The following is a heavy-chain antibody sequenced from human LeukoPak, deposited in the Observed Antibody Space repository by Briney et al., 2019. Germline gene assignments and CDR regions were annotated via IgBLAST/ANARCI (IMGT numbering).Heavy chain of an antibody. CDR3: ARHFRFIGFGELLAFDT. CDR1: DDAISTTAYY. J-gene: IGHJ4*02. CDR2: IFYNGDT. V-gene: IGHV4-39*01. D-gene: IGHD3-10*01. Sequence: TTSETLSLTCSVSDDAISTTAYYWGWVRQSPGKGLEWIGSIFYNGDTYYDPSLKSRIPISIDTSKNQFSLNLNSMTAADSGVYYCARHFRFIGFGELLAFDTWGQGTRVIVSS.